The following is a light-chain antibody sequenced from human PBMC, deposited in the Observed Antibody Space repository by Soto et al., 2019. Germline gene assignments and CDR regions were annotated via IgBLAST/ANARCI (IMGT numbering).Light chain of an antibody. CDR1: QSVRND. J-gene: IGKJ4*01. CDR3: QQRTNWPPT. CDR2: SAS. Sequence: EIVLTQSPATLSLSPGERATLYCRASQSVRNDLVWYHQKPGQAPRVLIYSASNRATGIPARFSGSGSGTYFTLTTSSLEPEDFAVYYCQQRTNWPPTFGGGTKVEMK. V-gene: IGKV3-11*01.